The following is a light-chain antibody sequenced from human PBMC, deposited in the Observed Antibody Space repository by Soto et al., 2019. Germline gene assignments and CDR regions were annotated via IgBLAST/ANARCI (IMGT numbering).Light chain of an antibody. V-gene: IGKV1-39*01. CDR2: AAS. Sequence: DIQMTQSPSSLSASVGDRVTITCRASQSISSYLNWYQQKTGKDTKLLIYAASSLQSGVQSRFSVSVSGTDFTLTISSLQPEELATYDCQQSYSTPRTVGQLTKVELK. CDR3: QQSYSTPRT. J-gene: IGKJ1*01. CDR1: QSISSY.